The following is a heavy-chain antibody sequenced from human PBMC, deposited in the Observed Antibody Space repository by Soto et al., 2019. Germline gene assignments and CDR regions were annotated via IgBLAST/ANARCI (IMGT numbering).Heavy chain of an antibody. V-gene: IGHV3-30-3*01. CDR1: GFTFSSYA. CDR2: ISYDGSNK. D-gene: IGHD2-2*01. J-gene: IGHJ6*02. Sequence: QVQLVESGGGVVQPGRSLRLSCAASGFTFSSYAMHWVRQAPGKGLEWGAVISYDGSNKYYADSVKGRFTISRDNSKNTLYLQMNSLRAEDTAVYYCAKAVVVPAAPTYYYYYYGMDVWGQGTTVTVSS. CDR3: AKAVVVPAAPTYYYYYYGMDV.